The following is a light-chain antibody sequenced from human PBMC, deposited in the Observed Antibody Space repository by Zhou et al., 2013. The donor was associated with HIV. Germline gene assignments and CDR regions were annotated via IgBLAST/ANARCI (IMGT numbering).Light chain of an antibody. CDR1: QSISSY. V-gene: IGKV1-39*01. J-gene: IGKJ1*01. CDR2: AAS. CDR3: QNYRHGTRT. Sequence: DIQMTQSPSSLSASVGDRVTITCRASQSISSYLNWYQQKPGKAPKLLIYAASSLQSGVPSRFSGSGSGTDFTLTISDLQPEDVGTYYCQNYRHGTRTFGPGTKVEI.